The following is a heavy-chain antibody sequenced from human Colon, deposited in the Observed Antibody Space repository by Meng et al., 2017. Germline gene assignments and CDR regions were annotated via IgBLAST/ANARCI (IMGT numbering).Heavy chain of an antibody. Sequence: GESLKISCAASGFTVSNNYMNWVRQAPGKGLEWVAVVNRDTSRFYADSAKGRFTIFRDESKNTVYLQMNSLTVEDTAIYYCARDRGEGGFFDYWGQGILVTVSS. CDR3: ARDRGEGGFFDY. V-gene: IGHV3-53*01. CDR1: GFTVSNNY. CDR2: VNRDTSR. J-gene: IGHJ4*02. D-gene: IGHD3-16*01.